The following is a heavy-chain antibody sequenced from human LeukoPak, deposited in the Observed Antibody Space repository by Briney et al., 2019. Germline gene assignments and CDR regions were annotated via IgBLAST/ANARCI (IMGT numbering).Heavy chain of an antibody. D-gene: IGHD3-10*02. J-gene: IGHJ6*03. CDR2: ISGSGGST. Sequence: GGSLRLSCAASGFTFDDYAMHWVRQAPGKGLEWVSAISGSGGSTYYADSVKGRFTISRDNSKNTLYLQMNSLRAEDTAVYYCAKGVHVRYYYYMDVWGKGTTVTISS. CDR3: AKGVHVRYYYYMDV. CDR1: GFTFDDYA. V-gene: IGHV3-23*01.